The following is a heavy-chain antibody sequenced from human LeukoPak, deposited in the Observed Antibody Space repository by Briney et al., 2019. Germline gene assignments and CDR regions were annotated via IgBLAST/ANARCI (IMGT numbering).Heavy chain of an antibody. CDR3: ARDGRGIAAEVPLGFDY. CDR2: ISYDGSNK. J-gene: IGHJ4*02. CDR1: GFTFSSYA. V-gene: IGHV3-30-3*01. D-gene: IGHD6-25*01. Sequence: GGSLRLSCAASGFTFSSYAMHWVRQAPGKGLEWVAVISYDGSNKYYADSVKGRFTISRDNSKNTLYLQMNSLRAEDTAVYYCARDGRGIAAEVPLGFDYWGQGTLVTVSS.